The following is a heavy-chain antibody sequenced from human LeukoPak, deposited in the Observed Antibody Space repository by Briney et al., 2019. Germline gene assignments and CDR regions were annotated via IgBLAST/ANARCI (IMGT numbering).Heavy chain of an antibody. CDR3: ARSEGYCSSASCDAYYYYMDV. J-gene: IGHJ6*03. Sequence: GGSLRLSCAASGFTFSSFSMNWVRQAPGRGLEWVSSISTGSSYMNYADSVKGRFATSRDNAQNSLYLQMTSLRAEDTAVYYCARSEGYCSSASCDAYYYYMDVWGKGTTVTVSS. CDR2: ISTGSSYM. D-gene: IGHD2-2*01. V-gene: IGHV3-21*01. CDR1: GFTFSSFS.